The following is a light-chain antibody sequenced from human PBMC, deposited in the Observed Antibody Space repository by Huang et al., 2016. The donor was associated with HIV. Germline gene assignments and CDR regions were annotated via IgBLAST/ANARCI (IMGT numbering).Light chain of an antibody. CDR1: QSLRHSNGYKY. CDR3: MQALQTPWT. J-gene: IGKJ1*01. V-gene: IGKV2-28*01. Sequence: DIVMTQSPLSLAVTPGEPASISCRSSQSLRHSNGYKYLDLYVQKPGQSPQLLIYLRSNRASGVPDRFSGSASGTDFTLKISRLEAEDVGVYYCMQALQTPWTFGQGTKVEIK. CDR2: LRS.